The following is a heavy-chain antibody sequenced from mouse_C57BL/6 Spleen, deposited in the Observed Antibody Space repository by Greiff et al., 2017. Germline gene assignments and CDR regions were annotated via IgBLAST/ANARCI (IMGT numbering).Heavy chain of an antibody. CDR2: IYPGSGNT. CDR1: GYSFTSYY. J-gene: IGHJ4*01. D-gene: IGHD4-1*01. CDR3: ARAGGWDDLNYYAMDY. Sequence: QVQLQQSGPELVKPGASVKISCKASGYSFTSYYIHWVKQRPGQGLEWIGWIYPGSGNTKYNEKFKGKATLTADTSSSTAYMQLSSLTSEDSAVYYCARAGGWDDLNYYAMDYWGQGTSVTVSS. V-gene: IGHV1-66*01.